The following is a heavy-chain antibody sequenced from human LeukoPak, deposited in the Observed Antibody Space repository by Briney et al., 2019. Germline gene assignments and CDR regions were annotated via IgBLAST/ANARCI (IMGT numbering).Heavy chain of an antibody. J-gene: IGHJ3*01. CDR2: IYYTGST. CDR3: ARENGITIL. CDR1: GGSISTYY. V-gene: IGHV4-59*12. D-gene: IGHD3-3*01. Sequence: PSETLSLTCSVSGGSISTYYWTWIRQPPGKGLEWIGYIYYTGSTNYNPSLKSRATMSVDTSKNQLSLKLSSVTAADTAVYYCARENGITILWGQGTMVTVSS.